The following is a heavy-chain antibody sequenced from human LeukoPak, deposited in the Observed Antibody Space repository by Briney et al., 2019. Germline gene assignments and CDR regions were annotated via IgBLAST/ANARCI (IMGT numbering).Heavy chain of an antibody. CDR1: GGSISSGGYY. D-gene: IGHD3-10*01. Sequence: SSQTLSLTCTVSGGSISSGGYYWSWIRQPPGKGLEWIGYIYHSGSTYYNPSLKSRVTISVDRSKNQFSLKLSSVTAADTAVYYCASRRGRGVIIKLIFDYWGQGTLVTVSS. J-gene: IGHJ4*02. CDR3: ASRRGRGVIIKLIFDY. V-gene: IGHV4-30-2*01. CDR2: IYHSGST.